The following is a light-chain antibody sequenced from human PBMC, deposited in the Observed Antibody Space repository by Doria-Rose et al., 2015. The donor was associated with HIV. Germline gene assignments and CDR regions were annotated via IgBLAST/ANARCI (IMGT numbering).Light chain of an antibody. J-gene: IGKJ1*01. CDR3: HQYGTSWT. Sequence: TQSPGTLSLSPGERATLPCRASQSFSSTYLAWYKQKPGQAPSLLIYDGSTRATGIPDRFSASGSGTEFTLTINRLEPEDFALYYCHQYGTSWTFGQGTKVEI. V-gene: IGKV3-20*01. CDR2: DGS. CDR1: QSFSSTY.